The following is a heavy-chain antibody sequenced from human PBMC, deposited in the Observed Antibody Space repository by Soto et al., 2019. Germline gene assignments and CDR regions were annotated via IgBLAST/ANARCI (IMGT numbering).Heavy chain of an antibody. D-gene: IGHD5-12*01. Sequence: QVQLVESGGGVVQPGRSLRLSCAASGFTFSSYGMHWVRQAPGKGLEWVAVISYDGSNKYYADSVKGRFTISRDNSKNTLYLQMNSLRAEDTAVYYCAKDLSTIPLYYYYGMDVWGQGTTVTVSS. CDR3: AKDLSTIPLYYYYGMDV. CDR2: ISYDGSNK. CDR1: GFTFSSYG. J-gene: IGHJ6*02. V-gene: IGHV3-30*18.